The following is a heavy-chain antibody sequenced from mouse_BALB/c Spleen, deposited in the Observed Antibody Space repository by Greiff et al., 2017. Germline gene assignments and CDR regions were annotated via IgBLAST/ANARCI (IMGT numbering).Heavy chain of an antibody. V-gene: IGHV14-3*02. CDR1: GFNNKDTY. Sequence: VQLQQSGAELVKPGASVKLSCTASGFNNKDTYMHWVKQRPEQGLEWIGRIDPANGNTKYDPKFQGKATITADTSSNTAYLQLSSLTSEDTAVYYCARERGSHFDYWGQGTTLRVSS. CDR2: IDPANGNT. J-gene: IGHJ2*01. CDR3: ARERGSHFDY.